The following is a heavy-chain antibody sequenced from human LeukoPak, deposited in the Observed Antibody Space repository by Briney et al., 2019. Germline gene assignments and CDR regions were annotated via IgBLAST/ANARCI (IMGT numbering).Heavy chain of an antibody. CDR2: ISGSGDST. CDR1: GFIFNSYG. D-gene: IGHD6-19*01. V-gene: IGHV3-23*01. CDR3: AKDLGSSGWYIDY. J-gene: IGHJ4*02. Sequence: GGSLRLSCAASGFIFNSYGMSWVRQATGKGLEWVSTISGSGDSTYYADSVKGRFIISRDNSKNTLYLQMNSLRAEDTAVYYCAKDLGSSGWYIDYWGQGTLVTVSS.